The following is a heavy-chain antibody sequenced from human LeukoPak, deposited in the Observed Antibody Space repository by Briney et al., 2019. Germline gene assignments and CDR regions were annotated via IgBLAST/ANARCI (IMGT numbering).Heavy chain of an antibody. D-gene: IGHD2-2*02. CDR3: VRNAHCSSTSCYIWFDP. CDR1: GFTFSDYY. V-gene: IGHV3-11*04. Sequence: PGGSLRLSCAASGFTFSDYYMSWIRQAPGKGLEWVSYISSSGSTIYYADSVKGRFTISRDNAKNSLYLQMNSLRAEDTAVYYCVRNAHCSSTSCYIWFDPWGQGTLVTVSS. J-gene: IGHJ5*02. CDR2: ISSSGSTI.